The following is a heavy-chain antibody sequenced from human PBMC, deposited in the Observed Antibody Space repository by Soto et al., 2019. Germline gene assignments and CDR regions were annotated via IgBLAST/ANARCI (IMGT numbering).Heavy chain of an antibody. CDR1: GYDFTAYD. Sequence: ASVKVSCKASGYDFTAYDIDWVRQASGQGLEWMGWMNPINGATGTARRFQGRVSLSRNTATGTAYLELTSLRSDDTAVYYCGRGPSRRAPAGGTPYYYAMDVWGQGTTVTVPS. CDR3: GRGPSRRAPAGGTPYYYAMDV. J-gene: IGHJ6*02. D-gene: IGHD6-13*01. CDR2: MNPINGAT. V-gene: IGHV1-8*02.